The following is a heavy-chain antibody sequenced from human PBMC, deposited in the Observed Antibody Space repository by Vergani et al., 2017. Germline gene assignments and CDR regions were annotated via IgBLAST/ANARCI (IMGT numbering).Heavy chain of an antibody. V-gene: IGHV4-34*01. CDR1: GGSFSGYY. CDR2: INHSGST. J-gene: IGHJ5*02. D-gene: IGHD2-15*01. Sequence: QVQLQQWGAGLLKPSETLSLTCAVYGGSFSGYYWSWIRQPPGKGLEWIGEINHSGSTNYNPSLKSRVTISVDTSKNQFSLKLSSVTAADTAVYYCARQVVVVAANWFDPWGQGTLVTVSS. CDR3: ARQVVVVAANWFDP.